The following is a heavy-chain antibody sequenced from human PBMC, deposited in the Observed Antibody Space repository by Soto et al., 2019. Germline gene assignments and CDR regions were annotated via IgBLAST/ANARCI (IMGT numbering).Heavy chain of an antibody. CDR3: AKARLTPRTIALYYFDY. CDR2: ISGSGGST. D-gene: IGHD3-3*02. CDR1: GFTFSIYA. V-gene: IGHV3-23*01. Sequence: GGSLRLSCAASGFTFSIYAMRWVRHAPGKGLEWVSAISGSGGSTYYADSVKGRFTISRDNSKNTLYLQMNSLRAEDTAVYYCAKARLTPRTIALYYFDYWGQGTRVTVSS. J-gene: IGHJ4*02.